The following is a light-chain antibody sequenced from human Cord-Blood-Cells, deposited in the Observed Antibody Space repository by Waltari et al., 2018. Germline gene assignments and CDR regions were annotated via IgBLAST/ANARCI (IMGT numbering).Light chain of an antibody. J-gene: IGLJ3*02. CDR2: SNN. CDR3: AAWDDSLNGPV. CDR1: SSNIGSNT. Sequence: QSVLTQPPSASGTPGQRVTISCSGSSSNIGSNTVNWYQQLPGTAPKLLIYSNNPRPSGVPDRFSGSKSATSAPLAISGLQSGDEADYYWAAWDDSLNGPVFGGGTKLTVL. V-gene: IGLV1-44*01.